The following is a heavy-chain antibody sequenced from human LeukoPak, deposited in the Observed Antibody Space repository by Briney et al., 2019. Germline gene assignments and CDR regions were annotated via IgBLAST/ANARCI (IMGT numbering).Heavy chain of an antibody. Sequence: SVRVSCKASGGTFSSYAISWVRQAPGQGLEWMGGIIPIFGTANYAQKFQGRVTITADKSTSTAYMELSSLRSEDTAVYYCARGGYYDILTGYYKGYYYGMDVWGKGTTVTVSS. CDR3: ARGGYYDILTGYYKGYYYGMDV. CDR1: GGTFSSYA. J-gene: IGHJ6*04. V-gene: IGHV1-69*06. D-gene: IGHD3-9*01. CDR2: IIPIFGTA.